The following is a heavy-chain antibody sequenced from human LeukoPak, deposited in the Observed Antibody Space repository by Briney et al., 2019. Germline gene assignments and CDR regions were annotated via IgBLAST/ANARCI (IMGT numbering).Heavy chain of an antibody. CDR1: GGSISSSSYH. D-gene: IGHD3-9*01. V-gene: IGHV4-39*07. CDR3: ARSHYDILTGYYISYYFDY. Sequence: PSETLSLTCTVSGGSISSSSYHWGWIRQPPGKGLEWIGSIYYSGTTYYNPSLKSRVTISVDTSKNQFSLKLSSVTAADTAVYYCARSHYDILTGYYISYYFDYGGQGTLVTVSS. CDR2: IYYSGTT. J-gene: IGHJ4*02.